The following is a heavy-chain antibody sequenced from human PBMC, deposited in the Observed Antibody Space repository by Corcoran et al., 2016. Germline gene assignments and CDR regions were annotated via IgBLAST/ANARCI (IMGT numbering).Heavy chain of an antibody. CDR3: AREPYAMDY. D-gene: IGHD2-8*01. CDR1: GYTFTNYG. V-gene: IGHV7-4-1*02. Sequence: QIQLVQSGPELKKPGETVKISCKASGYTFTNYGMNWVKQAPGKGLKWMGWINTYTGEPTYDDDFKGRFAFSLETSASTAYLQINNLKKEDMATYFCAREPYAMDYWGKGTSVTVSS. CDR2: INTYTGEP. J-gene: IGHJ6*04.